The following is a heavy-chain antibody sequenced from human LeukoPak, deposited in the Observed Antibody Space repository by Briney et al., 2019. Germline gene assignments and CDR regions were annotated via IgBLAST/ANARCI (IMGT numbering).Heavy chain of an antibody. V-gene: IGHV5-51*01. D-gene: IGHD1-14*01. CDR1: GYSFTNYW. Sequence: GESLKISCKGSGYSFTNYWIGWVRQMPGKGLEWMGIIHPGNSDTRYSPSFQGQVTISADKSVSTAYLQWSSLEASDTAIYYCARRLASSPYHLDYWGQGTLVTVSS. CDR3: ARRLASSPYHLDY. CDR2: IHPGNSDT. J-gene: IGHJ4*02.